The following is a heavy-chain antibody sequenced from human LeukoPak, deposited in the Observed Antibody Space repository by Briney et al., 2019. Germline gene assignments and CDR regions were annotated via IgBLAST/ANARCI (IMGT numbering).Heavy chain of an antibody. J-gene: IGHJ4*02. CDR1: GFTFDDYG. V-gene: IGHV3-20*04. Sequence: PGRSLRLSCTASGFTFDDYGMSWVRQAPGKGLEWVSGLNWNGGSTGYADSVKGRFTISRDNANSSLFLEMKSLRVEDTAFYYCVRALSSTGHVTRVMSHWGQGTLVTVST. CDR2: LNWNGGST. D-gene: IGHD2-8*02. CDR3: VRALSSTGHVTRVMSH.